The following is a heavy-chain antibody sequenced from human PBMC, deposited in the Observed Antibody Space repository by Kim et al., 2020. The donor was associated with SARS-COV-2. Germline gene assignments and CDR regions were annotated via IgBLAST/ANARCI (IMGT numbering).Heavy chain of an antibody. CDR2: IIPIFGTA. CDR1: GGTFSSYA. CDR3: ARGHYSSSPRLWADYYYGMDV. J-gene: IGHJ6*02. Sequence: SVKVSCKASGGTFSSYAISWVRQAPGQGLEWMGGIIPIFGTANYAQKFQGRVTITADESTSTAYMELSSLRSEDTAVYYCARGHYSSSPRLWADYYYGMDVWGQGTTVTVSS. D-gene: IGHD6-6*01. V-gene: IGHV1-69*13.